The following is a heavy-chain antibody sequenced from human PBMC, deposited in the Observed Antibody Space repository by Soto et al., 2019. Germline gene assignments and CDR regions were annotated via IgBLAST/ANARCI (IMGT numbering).Heavy chain of an antibody. CDR3: ASLAYYDFWSGYLFDP. CDR2: IYYSGST. CDR1: GGSISSSSYY. Sequence: PSETLSLTCTVSGGSISSSSYYWGWIRQPPGKGLEWIGSIYYSGSTYYNPSLKSRVTISVDTSKNQFSLKLSSVPAADTAVYYCASLAYYDFWSGYLFDPWGQGTLVTVSS. V-gene: IGHV4-39*01. J-gene: IGHJ5*02. D-gene: IGHD3-3*01.